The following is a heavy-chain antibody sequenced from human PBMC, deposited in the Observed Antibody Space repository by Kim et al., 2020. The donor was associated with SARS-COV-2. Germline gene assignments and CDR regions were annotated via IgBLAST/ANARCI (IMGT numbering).Heavy chain of an antibody. V-gene: IGHV3-33*01. CDR3: ARDGWGYYSGRETPPDY. J-gene: IGHJ4*02. D-gene: IGHD1-26*01. CDR2: IWYDGSNK. CDR1: GFTFSSYG. Sequence: GGSLRLSCAASGFTFSSYGMHWVRQAPGKGLEWVAVIWYDGSNKYYADSVKGRFTISRDNSKNTLYLQMNSLRAEDTAVYYCARDGWGYYSGRETPPDYWGQGTLVTVSS.